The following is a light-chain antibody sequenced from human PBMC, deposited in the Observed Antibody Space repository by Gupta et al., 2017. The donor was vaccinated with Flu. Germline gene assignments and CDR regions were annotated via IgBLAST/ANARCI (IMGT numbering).Light chain of an antibody. Sequence: DIQMTQSPSSLSAFVGDRVTITCRASQSIGRSLNWYQQKPGKAPKLLISAASTLRIGVPSRFSGSGSGTDFTLTVSRLQHEDFATYYCQQVYSSPPHFGQGTKMEIK. J-gene: IGKJ2*01. CDR2: AAS. CDR3: QQVYSSPPH. CDR1: QSIGRS. V-gene: IGKV1-39*01.